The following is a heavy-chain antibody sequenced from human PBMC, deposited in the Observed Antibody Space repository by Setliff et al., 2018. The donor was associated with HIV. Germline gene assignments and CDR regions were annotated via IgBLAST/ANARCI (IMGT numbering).Heavy chain of an antibody. CDR2: VDPNTGNA. V-gene: IGHV1-8*01. CDR3: ARMEYDVRGRAPNWFDP. Sequence: EASVKVSCKASGYSFTTYDINWARQAPGQGLEWMGWVDPNTGNAGYEQKFQGRVTMTRDTSISTAYMELSSLTFEDTAVYYCARMEYDVRGRAPNWFDPWGPGTLVTVSS. J-gene: IGHJ5*02. D-gene: IGHD2-8*01. CDR1: GYSFTTYD.